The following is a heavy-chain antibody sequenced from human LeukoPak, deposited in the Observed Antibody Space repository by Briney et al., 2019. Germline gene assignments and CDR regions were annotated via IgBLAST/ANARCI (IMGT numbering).Heavy chain of an antibody. CDR2: NADGSST. J-gene: IGHJ4*02. CDR3: ARDAYIVVVPAAISGPGY. Sequence: GGSLRLSCAAPGFTFNTYWMHWVRQAPGKGLVWVSSNADGSSTSYADSMKGRFTISRDNAKNTLYLQMNSLRAEDTAVYYCARDAYIVVVPAAISGPGYWGQGTLVTVSS. CDR1: GFTFNTYW. V-gene: IGHV3-74*01. D-gene: IGHD2-2*02.